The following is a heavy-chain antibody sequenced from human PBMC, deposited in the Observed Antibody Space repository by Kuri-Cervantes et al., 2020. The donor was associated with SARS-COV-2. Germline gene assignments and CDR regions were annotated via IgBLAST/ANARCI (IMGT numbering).Heavy chain of an antibody. CDR1: GFTFSSYS. CDR3: ARDLRPLELYYYGMDV. V-gene: IGHV3-21*01. CDR2: ISSSSSYI. J-gene: IGHJ6*02. Sequence: GESLKISCAASGFTFSSYSMNWVRQAPGKGLEWASSISSSSSYIYYADSVKGRFTISRDNAKNSLYLQMNSLRDEDTAVYYCARDLRPLELYYYGMDVWGQGTTVTVSS. D-gene: IGHD4-17*01.